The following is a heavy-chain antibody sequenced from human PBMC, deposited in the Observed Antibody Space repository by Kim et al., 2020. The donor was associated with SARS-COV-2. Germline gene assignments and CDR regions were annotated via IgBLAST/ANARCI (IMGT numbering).Heavy chain of an antibody. J-gene: IGHJ6*02. Sequence: TANYAQKFQGRVTITADEFTGTAYMELSSLRSEATAVYYCARGKRLGVDVWGQGTTVTVSS. D-gene: IGHD3-16*01. CDR2: TA. V-gene: IGHV1-69*01. CDR3: ARGKRLGVDV.